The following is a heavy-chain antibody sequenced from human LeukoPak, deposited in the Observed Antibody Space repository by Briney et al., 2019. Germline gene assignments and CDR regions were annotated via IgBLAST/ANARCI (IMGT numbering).Heavy chain of an antibody. CDR2: IYHNGVT. CDR3: GRQGSRDSWYHLDWFDP. V-gene: IGHV4-38-2*02. Sequence: SETLSLTCNVSDYSISSGYYWGWIRQTPGKGLEWFGSIYHNGVTFYNPSLRSRLSISLDTSKNQFSLRLSSVTAADTAVYYCGRQGSRDSWYHLDWFDPWGQGTLVTVSS. D-gene: IGHD5-24*01. J-gene: IGHJ5*02. CDR1: DYSISSGYY.